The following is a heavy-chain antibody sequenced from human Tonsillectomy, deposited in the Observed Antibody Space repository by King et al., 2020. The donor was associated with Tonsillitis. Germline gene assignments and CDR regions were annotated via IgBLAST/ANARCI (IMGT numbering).Heavy chain of an antibody. CDR2: IKQDGSEK. CDR3: ARWGLRYFDWHYRDYYYYGMDV. J-gene: IGHJ6*02. Sequence: VQLVESGGGLVQPGGSLRLSCAASGFTFSSYWMSWVRQAPGKGLEWVANIKQDGSEKYYVDSVKGRFTISRDNAKNSLYLQMNSLRAEDTAVYYCARWGLRYFDWHYRDYYYYGMDVWGQGTTVTVSS. CDR1: GFTFSSYW. V-gene: IGHV3-7*01. D-gene: IGHD3-9*01.